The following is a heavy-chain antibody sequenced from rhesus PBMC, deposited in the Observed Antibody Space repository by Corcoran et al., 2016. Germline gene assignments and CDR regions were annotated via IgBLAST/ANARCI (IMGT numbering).Heavy chain of an antibody. CDR3: VRREYSRYFDY. Sequence: QVQMQESGPGLVKPSETLSLTCTVSGVSISGYYYWGWIRQSPGKGLEWLGDIYGNGPTTYYNPSPKSRNTVSKDTSKNQVTLNLTSVTAADTAVYYCVRREYSRYFDYWGQGVLVTVSP. V-gene: IGHV4-143*01. J-gene: IGHJ4*01. CDR1: GVSISGYYY. D-gene: IGHD2-21*01. CDR2: IYGNGPTT.